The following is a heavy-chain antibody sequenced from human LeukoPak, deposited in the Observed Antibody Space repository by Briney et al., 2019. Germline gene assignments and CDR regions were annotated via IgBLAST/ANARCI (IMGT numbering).Heavy chain of an antibody. V-gene: IGHV1-2*02. CDR3: ASFPYYGSGSYYNDAFDI. CDR1: GYTFTGHY. D-gene: IGHD3-10*01. Sequence: GASVKVSCKASGYTFTGHYIHWVRQAPGQGLEWMGWINPKSGDTVYAQKFQGRVTMTEDTSTDTAYMELSSLRSEDTAVYYCASFPYYGSGSYYNDAFDIWGQGTMVTVSS. CDR2: INPKSGDT. J-gene: IGHJ3*02.